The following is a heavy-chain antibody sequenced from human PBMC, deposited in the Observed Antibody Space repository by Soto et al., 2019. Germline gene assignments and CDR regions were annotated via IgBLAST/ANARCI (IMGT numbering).Heavy chain of an antibody. J-gene: IGHJ5*02. CDR2: INHSGST. CDR1: GGSFSGYY. CDR3: ARGDTLWTYYDFWSGYFNNWFDP. Sequence: PSETLSLTCAVYGGSFSGYYWSWIRQPPGKGLEWIGEINHSGSTNYNPSLKSRVTISVDTSKNQFSLKLSSVTAADTAVYYCARGDTLWTYYDFWSGYFNNWFDPWGQGTLVTVSS. D-gene: IGHD3-3*01. V-gene: IGHV4-34*01.